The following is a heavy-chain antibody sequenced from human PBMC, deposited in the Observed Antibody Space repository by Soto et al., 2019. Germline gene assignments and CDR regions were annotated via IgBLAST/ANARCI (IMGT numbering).Heavy chain of an antibody. V-gene: IGHV5-51*01. D-gene: IGHD3-10*01. J-gene: IGHJ6*02. Sequence: PGESLKISCKGSGYSFTSYWIGWVRQMPGKGLEWMGIIYPGDSDTRYSPSFQGQVTISADKSISTAYLQWSSLKASDTAMYYCARYLGYGSVSYYRFYYGMDVWGQGTTVTVSS. CDR3: ARYLGYGSVSYYRFYYGMDV. CDR2: IYPGDSDT. CDR1: GYSFTSYW.